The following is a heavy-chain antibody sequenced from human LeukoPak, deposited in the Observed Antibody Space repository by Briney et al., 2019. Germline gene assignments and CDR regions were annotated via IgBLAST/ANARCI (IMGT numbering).Heavy chain of an antibody. V-gene: IGHV4-61*09. CDR1: GGSISSGSFH. CDR2: IYTSGST. Sequence: PSETLSLTCTVSGGSISSGSFHWSWIRQPAGKGLEWIGHIYTSGSTNYNPSIKSRVTISVDTSKNQFSLKLSSVTAADTAVYYGARDGVGGLFYSYYMDVWGKGTTVTVSS. CDR3: ARDGVGGLFYSYYMDV. J-gene: IGHJ6*03. D-gene: IGHD3-16*01.